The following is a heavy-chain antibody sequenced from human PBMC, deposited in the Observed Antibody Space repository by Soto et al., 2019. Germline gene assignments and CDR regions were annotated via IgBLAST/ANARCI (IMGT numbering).Heavy chain of an antibody. CDR3: ARGDRGGFDL. CDR2: INSDGSST. J-gene: IGHJ3*01. D-gene: IGHD3-10*01. V-gene: IGHV3-74*01. CDR1: GFPFSSYW. Sequence: GGSLRLSCAASGFPFSSYWMHWVRQAPGKGLVWVSRINSDGSSTSYADSVKGRFTISRDNARNTVSLQMSSLRAEDTAIYYCARGDRGGFDLWGQGTVVTV.